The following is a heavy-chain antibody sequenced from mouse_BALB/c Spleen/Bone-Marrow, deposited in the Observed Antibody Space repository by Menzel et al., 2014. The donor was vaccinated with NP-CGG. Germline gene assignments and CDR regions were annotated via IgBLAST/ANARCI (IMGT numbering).Heavy chain of an antibody. V-gene: IGHV5-12-1*01. Sequence: EVKLVESGGGLVKPGGSLKLSCAASGFAFSSYDMSWVRRTPEKRLEWVAYISSGGGSTYYPDTVKGRFTISRDNAKNTLYLQMSSLKSEDTAMYYCARHKLGRWYFDVWGAGTTVTVSS. J-gene: IGHJ1*01. CDR2: ISSGGGST. CDR3: ARHKLGRWYFDV. D-gene: IGHD4-1*01. CDR1: GFAFSSYD.